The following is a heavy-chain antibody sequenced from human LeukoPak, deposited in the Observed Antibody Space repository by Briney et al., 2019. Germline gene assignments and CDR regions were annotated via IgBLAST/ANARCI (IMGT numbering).Heavy chain of an antibody. Sequence: GSLRLSWAASGFTFSSYRMNWVRQAPGKGLEWFSSISSSSSYIYYADSVKGRFTISRDNAKNSLYLQMNSLRAEDTAVYYCARDLMYYDILTGYYETWGQGTLVTVSS. D-gene: IGHD3-9*01. V-gene: IGHV3-21*01. CDR3: ARDLMYYDILTGYYET. J-gene: IGHJ5*02. CDR1: GFTFSSYR. CDR2: ISSSSSYI.